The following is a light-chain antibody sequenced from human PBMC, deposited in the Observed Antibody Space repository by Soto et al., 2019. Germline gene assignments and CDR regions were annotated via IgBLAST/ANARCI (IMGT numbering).Light chain of an antibody. CDR1: QSVSSW. V-gene: IGKV1-5*03. J-gene: IGKJ1*01. CDR3: QHYASFSGT. Sequence: DIPVTQSPSTLSASVRDRVTITCRASQSVSSWVAWYHLKPGKAPKLLIYKASTLETGVPSRFSGSGSRTEFTLTISSLQPDDFATYYCQHYASFSGTFGQGTKVDI. CDR2: KAS.